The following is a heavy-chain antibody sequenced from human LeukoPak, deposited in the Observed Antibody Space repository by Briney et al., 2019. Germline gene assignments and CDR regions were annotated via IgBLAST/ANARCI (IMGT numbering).Heavy chain of an antibody. CDR3: AKGTITYSYYYMEV. CDR1: GFTFSTYA. V-gene: IGHV3-23*01. CDR2: ISGSGTTT. J-gene: IGHJ6*03. Sequence: GGSLRLSCAASGFTFSTYAMSWVRQAPGKGLEWVSGISGSGTTTNHADSVKGRLTISRDNSKNTLYLQMNSPRIEDTAVYFCAKGTITYSYYYMEVWGKGTTVTVSS. D-gene: IGHD1-20*01.